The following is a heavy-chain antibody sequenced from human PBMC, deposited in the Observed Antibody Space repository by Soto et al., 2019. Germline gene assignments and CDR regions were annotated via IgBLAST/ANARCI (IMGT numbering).Heavy chain of an antibody. V-gene: IGHV4-34*01. CDR3: ARGRDYYGMDV. Sequence: SETLSLTCAVYGGSFSGYYWSWIRQPPGKGLEWIGEINHSGSTNYNPSLKSRVTISVDTSKNQFSLKLSSVTAADTAVYYCARGRDYYGMDVWGQGTTVTVSS. J-gene: IGHJ6*02. CDR1: GGSFSGYY. CDR2: INHSGST.